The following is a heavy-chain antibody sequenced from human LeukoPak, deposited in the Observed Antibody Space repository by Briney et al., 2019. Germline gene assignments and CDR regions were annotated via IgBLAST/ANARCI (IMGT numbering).Heavy chain of an antibody. CDR3: AAGCYFGDY. Sequence: GGSLRLSCAASGFTFSSYGMHWVRQAPGKGLEWVATISHDGSNKYYADSVKGRFTISRDNSKNTLYLQMNSLRAEDTAVYYCAAGCYFGDYWGQGTLVTVSS. J-gene: IGHJ4*02. V-gene: IGHV3-30*03. D-gene: IGHD3-22*01. CDR1: GFTFSSYG. CDR2: ISHDGSNK.